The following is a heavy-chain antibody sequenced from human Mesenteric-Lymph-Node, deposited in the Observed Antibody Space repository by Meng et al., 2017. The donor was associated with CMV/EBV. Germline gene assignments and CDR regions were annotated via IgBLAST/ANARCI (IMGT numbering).Heavy chain of an antibody. CDR2: ISSSGSTI. CDR1: GFTFSDYY. V-gene: IGHV3-11*04. Sequence: GGSLRLSCAASGFTFSDYYMSWIRQAPGKALEWVSYISSSGSTIYYADSVKGRFTISRDNAKNSLYLQMNSLRAEDTAVYYCARAGYDSSDYYSFDYWGQGTLVTVSS. D-gene: IGHD3-22*01. J-gene: IGHJ4*02. CDR3: ARAGYDSSDYYSFDY.